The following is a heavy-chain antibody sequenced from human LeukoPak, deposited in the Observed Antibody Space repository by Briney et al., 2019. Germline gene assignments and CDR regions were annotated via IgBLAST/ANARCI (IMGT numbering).Heavy chain of an antibody. Sequence: GGSLRLSCAASGFTLSSYAMSWVRQAPGKGLELVSAISDSGNTYHADSVKGRFTISRDSSKNTLFLQMNRLRPEDAAVYYCAKAPVTTCRGAYCYPFDYWGQGTLVTVSS. J-gene: IGHJ4*02. CDR3: AKAPVTTCRGAYCYPFDY. D-gene: IGHD2-21*01. V-gene: IGHV3-23*01. CDR2: ISDSGNT. CDR1: GFTLSSYA.